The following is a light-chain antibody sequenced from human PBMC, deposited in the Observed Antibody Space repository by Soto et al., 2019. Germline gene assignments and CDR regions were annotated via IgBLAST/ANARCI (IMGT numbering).Light chain of an antibody. CDR3: LQYNTYRT. V-gene: IGKV1-5*01. CDR1: QRISSW. CDR2: DAS. J-gene: IGKJ1*01. Sequence: DIQMTQSPSTLSASVGDRVTITCRASQRISSWVAWYQQKLGKAPKLLIFDASSLDSGVPSRFSGSGSGTEFILTISSLQPDDFATYYCLQYNTYRTFGQGTKVEIK.